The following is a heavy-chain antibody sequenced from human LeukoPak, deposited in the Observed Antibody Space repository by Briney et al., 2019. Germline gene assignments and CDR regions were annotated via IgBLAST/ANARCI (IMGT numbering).Heavy chain of an antibody. CDR3: ARRVRSANWYFDL. CDR2: IYPGDSDT. CDR1: GYSFSSYW. J-gene: IGHJ2*01. Sequence: ESLKISCKGSGYSFSSYWIGWVRQMPGKGLEWIGVIYPGDSDTRYSPSFHGQVTISADKSLSTAHLQWSSLKASDTAMYYCARRVRSANWYFDLWGRGTLVTVSS. V-gene: IGHV5-51*01.